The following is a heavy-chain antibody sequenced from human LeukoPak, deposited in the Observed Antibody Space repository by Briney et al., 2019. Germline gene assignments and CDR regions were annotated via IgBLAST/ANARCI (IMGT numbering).Heavy chain of an antibody. J-gene: IGHJ2*01. CDR1: GFTFSSYA. V-gene: IGHV3-23*01. CDR3: AKVWTPIVGWFGDPPSYFDL. Sequence: GGSLRLSCAASGFTFSSYAMSWVRQAPGKGLEWVSAISGSGGSTYYADSEKGRFTISRDNSKNTLYLQMNSLRAEDTAVYYCAKVWTPIVGWFGDPPSYFDLWGRGTLVTVSS. D-gene: IGHD3-10*01. CDR2: ISGSGGST.